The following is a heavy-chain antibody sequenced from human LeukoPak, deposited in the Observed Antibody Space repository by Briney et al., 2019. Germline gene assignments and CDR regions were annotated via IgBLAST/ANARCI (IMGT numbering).Heavy chain of an antibody. J-gene: IGHJ4*02. CDR1: GFSFISYD. V-gene: IGHV3-30*03. D-gene: IGHD3-22*01. CDR3: ACGGAYDSSGYYHY. Sequence: GGSLRLSCAASGFSFISYDMHWVRQAPGKGLEWVAVISYDGSNKYYADSVKGRFTISRDNSKNTLYLQMNSLRAEDTAVYYCACGGAYDSSGYYHYWGQGTLVTVSS. CDR2: ISYDGSNK.